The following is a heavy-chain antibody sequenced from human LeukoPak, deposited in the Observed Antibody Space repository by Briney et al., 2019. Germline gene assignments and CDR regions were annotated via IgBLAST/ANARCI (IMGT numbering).Heavy chain of an antibody. D-gene: IGHD3-16*02. CDR3: VREDYAYVGGTYRYWFDP. CDR1: AFTFHDYA. J-gene: IGHJ5*02. CDR2: INTNGGSK. Sequence: GGSLRLSCAASAFTFHDYAMNWVRQAPGKGLEWVSSINTNGGSKYYADSVKGRYVVSRDNFKDTLSLEMSNLRDEDTAVYYCVREDYAYVGGTYRYWFDPWGQGTLVIVSS. V-gene: IGHV3-23*01.